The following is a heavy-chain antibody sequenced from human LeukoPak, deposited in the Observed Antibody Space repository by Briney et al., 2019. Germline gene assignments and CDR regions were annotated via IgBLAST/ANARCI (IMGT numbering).Heavy chain of an antibody. J-gene: IGHJ3*02. Sequence: GGSLRLSCAASGFTFSSYDMHWVRHATGKGLEWVSAIGTAGDTCYPGSVKGRFTISRENAKNSLYLQMNSLRAGDTAVYYCARVGIVGANHDAFDIWGQGTMVTVSS. CDR1: GFTFSSYD. V-gene: IGHV3-13*01. CDR3: ARVGIVGANHDAFDI. D-gene: IGHD1-26*01. CDR2: IGTAGDT.